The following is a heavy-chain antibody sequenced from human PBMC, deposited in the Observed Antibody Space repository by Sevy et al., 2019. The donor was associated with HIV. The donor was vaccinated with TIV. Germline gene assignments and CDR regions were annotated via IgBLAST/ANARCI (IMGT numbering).Heavy chain of an antibody. J-gene: IGHJ6*02. Sequence: GGSLRLSCAVSGLTFRNLWMSWVRQAPGKGLEWVANIKKDGSDKYYVDSGRGRFTISRDNAKNSRFLQVNSLRADDTAVYYCARSYFGSGTSYGMDVWGRGTTVTVSS. CDR2: IKKDGSDK. V-gene: IGHV3-7*01. D-gene: IGHD3-10*01. CDR1: GLTFRNLW. CDR3: ARSYFGSGTSYGMDV.